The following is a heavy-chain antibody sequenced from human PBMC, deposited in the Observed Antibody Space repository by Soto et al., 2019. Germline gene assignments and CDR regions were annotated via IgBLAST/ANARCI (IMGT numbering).Heavy chain of an antibody. V-gene: IGHV4-59*08. CDR1: GGSISSYY. CDR3: ARHFSVDYFDY. J-gene: IGHJ4*02. CDR2: IYYSGST. Sequence: SETLSLTCTVSGGSISSYYWSWIRQPPGKGLEWIGYIYYSGSTNYNPSLKSRVTMSVDTSKNQFSLKLTSVTAVDTAVYYCARHFSVDYFDYWGQGALVTVSS.